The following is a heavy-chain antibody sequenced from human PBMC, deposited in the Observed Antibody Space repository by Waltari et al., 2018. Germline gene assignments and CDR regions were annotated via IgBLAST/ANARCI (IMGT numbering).Heavy chain of an antibody. Sequence: QVQLQESGPGLVRPSQTLSLTCTVSGGSISSGSVYWTWIRQPDGKGLELVGHIFTSGSTKDNPSLKSRVSVSLDTSENQLSLRLSSVTAADTAGYYCARDEARYYDIMTGGGYYGLDVWGQGTTVTVSS. J-gene: IGHJ6*02. CDR1: GGSISSGSVY. D-gene: IGHD3-9*01. CDR2: IFTSGST. V-gene: IGHV4-61*02. CDR3: ARDEARYYDIMTGGGYYGLDV.